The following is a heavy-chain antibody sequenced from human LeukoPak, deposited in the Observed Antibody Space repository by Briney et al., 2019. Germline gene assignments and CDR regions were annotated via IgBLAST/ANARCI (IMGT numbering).Heavy chain of an antibody. V-gene: IGHV1-2*02. CDR1: GYTFTGYY. Sequence: SVKVSCKASGYTFTGYYGHWLGQAPGQGLTWMGWLNPNSGGIQHAQQHQGRVTLTRDTSISTAYMELSSLTSDDSAVYYCARAFFNSGFDYRGQGTLVTVSS. D-gene: IGHD3-3*02. CDR3: ARAFFNSGFDY. J-gene: IGHJ4*02. CDR2: LNPNSGGI.